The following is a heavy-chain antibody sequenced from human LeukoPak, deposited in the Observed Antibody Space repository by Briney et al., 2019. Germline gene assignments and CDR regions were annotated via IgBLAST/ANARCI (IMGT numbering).Heavy chain of an antibody. CDR3: AKGKYYSG. CDR2: ISSISRTT. J-gene: IGHJ4*02. CDR1: GFMFSSYS. D-gene: IGHD3-10*01. V-gene: IGHV3-48*01. Sequence: GGSLRLSCADSGFMFSSYSMTWVRQAPGKGLEWISYISSISRTTHYADSVQGRFTLSRDNGKNSLYLQMNSLRAEDTAIYYCAKGKYYSGWGQGTLVIVSS.